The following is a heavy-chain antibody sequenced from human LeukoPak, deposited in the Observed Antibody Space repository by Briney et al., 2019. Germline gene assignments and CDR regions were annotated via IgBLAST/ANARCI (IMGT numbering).Heavy chain of an antibody. Sequence: GGSLRLSCAASGFTFSSYAMRWVRQAPGKGLEWVSAIGSGSGGTTIYADSVKGRFTISRDNSKNTLYLQMNSLRAEDTAVYHCAKGYGFDSSGSEHYFENWGQGILVTVSS. CDR3: AKGYGFDSSGSEHYFEN. CDR1: GFTFSSYA. CDR2: IGSGSGGTT. D-gene: IGHD3-22*01. V-gene: IGHV3-23*01. J-gene: IGHJ4*02.